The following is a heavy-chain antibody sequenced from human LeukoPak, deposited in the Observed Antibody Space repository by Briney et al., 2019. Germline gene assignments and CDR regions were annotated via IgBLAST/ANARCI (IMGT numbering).Heavy chain of an antibody. D-gene: IGHD3-10*01. CDR3: ARDKGVVRGYAVDI. J-gene: IGHJ3*02. V-gene: IGHV4-61*01. CDR2: IYYSGST. Sequence: SETLSLTCTVSGGSVSSGSYYWSWIRQPPGKGLEWIGYIYYSGSTNYNPSLKSRVTISVDTSKNQFSLKLSSVTAADTAVYYCARDKGVVRGYAVDIWGQGTMVTVSS. CDR1: GGSVSSGSYY.